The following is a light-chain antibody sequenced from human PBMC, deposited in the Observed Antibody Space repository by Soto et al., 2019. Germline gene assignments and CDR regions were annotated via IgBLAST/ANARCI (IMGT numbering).Light chain of an antibody. J-gene: IGKJ2*01. CDR2: GAS. CDR1: QSVSSN. V-gene: IGKV3-15*01. Sequence: EIVMTQSPSTLSASAGERATLSCRASQSVSSNLAWYQQKPGQAPRLLIYGASTRATGIPARFSGSGSGTEFTLTISSRQSKDFAVYYCQQYNNWTPYTFGHGTKLEVK. CDR3: QQYNNWTPYT.